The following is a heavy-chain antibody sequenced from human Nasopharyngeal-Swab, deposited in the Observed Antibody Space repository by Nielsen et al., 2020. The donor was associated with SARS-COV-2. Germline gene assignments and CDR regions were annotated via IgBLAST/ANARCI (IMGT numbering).Heavy chain of an antibody. CDR2: IGIAGDP. Sequence: GESLKISCAAPGFTFSTYDMHWVRQVTGKGLEWVSAIGIAGDPYYAVSVKGRFTISRENAKNSLYLQMNSLRAGDTAVYYCARGGRGSQYYMDVWGKGTTVTVSS. CDR3: ARGGRGSQYYMDV. J-gene: IGHJ6*03. CDR1: GFTFSTYD. D-gene: IGHD1-26*01. V-gene: IGHV3-13*05.